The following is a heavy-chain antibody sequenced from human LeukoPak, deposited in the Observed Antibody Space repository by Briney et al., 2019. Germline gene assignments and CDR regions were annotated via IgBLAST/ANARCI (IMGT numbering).Heavy chain of an antibody. J-gene: IGHJ4*02. CDR3: AREPGLARSTFFDY. D-gene: IGHD3-16*01. CDR1: GYIFTSYG. CDR2: ISAFNGNT. Sequence: ASVKVSCKASGYIFTSYGVRWVRQAPGQGLEWMGWISAFNGNTNYAQKFRGRVTMTTEASTSTAYMELRSLRSDYTAFYYCAREPGLARSTFFDYWGQGTLVTVST. V-gene: IGHV1-18*01.